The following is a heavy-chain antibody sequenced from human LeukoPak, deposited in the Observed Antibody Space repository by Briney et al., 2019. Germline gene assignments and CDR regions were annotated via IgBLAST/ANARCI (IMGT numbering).Heavy chain of an antibody. Sequence: SETLSLTCAVYGGSFSGYYWSWIRQPPGKELEWIGEINHSGSTNYNPSLKSRVTISVDTSKNQFSLKLSSVTAADTAVYYCARAHYFDYWGQGTLVTVSS. V-gene: IGHV4-34*01. CDR2: INHSGST. CDR1: GGSFSGYY. CDR3: ARAHYFDY. J-gene: IGHJ4*02.